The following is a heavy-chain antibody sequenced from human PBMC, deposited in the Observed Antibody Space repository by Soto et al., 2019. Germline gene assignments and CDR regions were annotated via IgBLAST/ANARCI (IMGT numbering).Heavy chain of an antibody. D-gene: IGHD5-12*01. V-gene: IGHV3-66*01. CDR3: ARVESGYDYYYYYYMDL. J-gene: IGHJ6*03. Sequence: EVQLVESGGGLVQPGGSLRLSCAASGFTVSTYYMTWVRQAPGMGLEWVSVIYTGGTTYYADSVKGRFTISRDNSKNTLYLQXHSLRAEDTAVYYCARVESGYDYYYYYYMDLWGKGTTVTVSS. CDR2: IYTGGTT. CDR1: GFTVSTYY.